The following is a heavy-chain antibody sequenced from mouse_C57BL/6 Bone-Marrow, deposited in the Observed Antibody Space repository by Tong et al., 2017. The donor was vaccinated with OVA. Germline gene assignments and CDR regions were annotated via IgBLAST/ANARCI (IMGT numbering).Heavy chain of an antibody. Sequence: EVQLQESGGGLVQPGESLKLSCESNEYEFPSHDMSWVRKTPEKRLELVAAINSDGGSTYYPDTMERRFIISRDNTKKTLYLQISSRRSEDKALYYCASRNYYGRGYAMDYWGQGTSVTVSS. CDR3: ASRNYYGRGYAMDY. V-gene: IGHV5-2*01. J-gene: IGHJ4*01. CDR1: EYEFPSHD. CDR2: INSDGGST. D-gene: IGHD1-1*01.